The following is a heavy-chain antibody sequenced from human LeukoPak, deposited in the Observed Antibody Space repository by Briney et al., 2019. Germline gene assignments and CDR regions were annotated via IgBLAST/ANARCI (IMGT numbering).Heavy chain of an antibody. CDR2: IKQDGSER. CDR1: GFTFSSFW. D-gene: IGHD3-16*01. J-gene: IGHJ4*02. CDR3: ARVGGKSSPLGY. Sequence: PGGSLRLSCAASGFTFSSFWMSWVRQAPGKGLEWVANIKQDGSERYYVDSLKGRFTISRDSANDSLYLQMNSLRAEDTAVYYCARVGGKSSPLGYWGQGTLVTVSS. V-gene: IGHV3-7*01.